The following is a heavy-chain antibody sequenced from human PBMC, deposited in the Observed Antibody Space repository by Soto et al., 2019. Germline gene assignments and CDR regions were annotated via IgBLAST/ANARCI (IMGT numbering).Heavy chain of an antibody. CDR2: ISWNSGSV. V-gene: IGHV3-9*01. D-gene: IGHD4-17*01. CDR1: GFTFDEYA. J-gene: IGHJ6*03. Sequence: EVQLVESGGGLVQPGGSLRLSCAVSGFTFDEYAMHWVRQAPGKGLEWVSGISWNSGSVGYANSVKGRFTISRDNAKTSLYLQMNSLRAEDTALYYCAKDTLYGGNYYSYYMDVWGKGTAVTVSS. CDR3: AKDTLYGGNYYSYYMDV.